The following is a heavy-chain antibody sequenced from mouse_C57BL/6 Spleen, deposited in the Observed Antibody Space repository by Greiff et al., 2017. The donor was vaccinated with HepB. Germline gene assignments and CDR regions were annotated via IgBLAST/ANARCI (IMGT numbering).Heavy chain of an antibody. D-gene: IGHD1-1*01. CDR3: ARYPYYGSSQAWFAY. CDR1: GYTFTSYW. Sequence: QVQLQQSGAELVKPGASVKLSCKASGYTFTSYWMHWVKQRPVQGLEWIGYINPSSGYTKYNQKFKDKATLTADKSSSTAYMQLSSLTYEDSAVYYCARYPYYGSSQAWFAYWGQGTLVTVSA. J-gene: IGHJ3*01. CDR2: INPSSGYT. V-gene: IGHV1-7*01.